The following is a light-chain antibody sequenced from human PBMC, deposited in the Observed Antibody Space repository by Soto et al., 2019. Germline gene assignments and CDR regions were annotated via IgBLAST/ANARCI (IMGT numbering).Light chain of an antibody. CDR2: EVT. CDR1: SSDVGGYNY. J-gene: IGLJ3*02. V-gene: IGLV2-14*01. CDR3: SSYTSSSTWV. Sequence: QSALTQPASVSGSPGQSITISCTGTSSDVGGYNYVSWYQQHPGKAPKLMIYEVTNGPSGVSNRFSGSKSGNTASLTISGLQAEDEADYYCSSYTSSSTWVFGGGTKLTGL.